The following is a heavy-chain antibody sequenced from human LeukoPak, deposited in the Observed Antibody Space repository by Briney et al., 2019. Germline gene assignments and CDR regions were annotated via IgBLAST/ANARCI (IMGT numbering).Heavy chain of an antibody. Sequence: SVTLSLTCTVSGASISSYYWSWIRQPRGKGPYYIAYISYSGSTTYNPSLQSRVTISLDTSKNQFSLKLSSVTAADTAVYYCARLEHNTFDYWGQGSLVTVSS. CDR2: ISYSGST. D-gene: IGHD1-1*01. J-gene: IGHJ4*02. CDR3: ARLEHNTFDY. V-gene: IGHV4-59*01. CDR1: GASISSYY.